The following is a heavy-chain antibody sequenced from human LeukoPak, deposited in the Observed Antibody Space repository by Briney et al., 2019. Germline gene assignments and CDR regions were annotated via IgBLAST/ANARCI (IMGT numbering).Heavy chain of an antibody. J-gene: IGHJ4*02. V-gene: IGHV3-33*08. Sequence: PGGSLRLSCAASGFTFSNFWMSWVRQAPGKGLEWVAVIWYDGSNKYYADSVKGRFTISRDNSKNTLYLQMNSLRAEDTAVYYCARDRGDQLPDYWGQGTLVTVSS. CDR3: ARDRGDQLPDY. CDR2: IWYDGSNK. D-gene: IGHD2-2*01. CDR1: GFTFSNFW.